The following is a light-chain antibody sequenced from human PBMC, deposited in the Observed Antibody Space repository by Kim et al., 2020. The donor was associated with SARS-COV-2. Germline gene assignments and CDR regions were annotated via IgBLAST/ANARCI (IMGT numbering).Light chain of an antibody. Sequence: SSELTQDPAVSVALGQTVRITCQGDSLRSYYATWYQHKPGQAPILVIYGKNNRPSGIPDRFSGSSSGNTASLTITGTQAGDEADYYCNSRDSNDNVVVGG. V-gene: IGLV3-19*01. CDR2: GKN. J-gene: IGLJ2*01. CDR3: NSRDSNDNVV. CDR1: SLRSYY.